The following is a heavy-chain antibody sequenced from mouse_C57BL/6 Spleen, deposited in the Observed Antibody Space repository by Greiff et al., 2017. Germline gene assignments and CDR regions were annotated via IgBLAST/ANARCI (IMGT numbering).Heavy chain of an antibody. V-gene: IGHV1-69*01. CDR2: IDPSDSYT. D-gene: IGHD1-1*01. CDR1: GYTFTSYW. CDR3: AIKGRTTVVDY. Sequence: QVQLQQPGAELVMPGASVKLSCKASGYTFTSYWMHWVKQRPRQGLEWIGEIDPSDSYTNYNQKFKGKSTLTVDKSSSTAYMQLSSLTSEDSAVYYWAIKGRTTVVDYWGQGTTLTVSS. J-gene: IGHJ2*01.